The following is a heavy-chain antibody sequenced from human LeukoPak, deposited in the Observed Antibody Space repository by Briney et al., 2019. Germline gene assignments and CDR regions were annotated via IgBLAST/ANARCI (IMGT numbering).Heavy chain of an antibody. CDR2: IRYDGSNK. Sequence: GGSLRLSCAASGFTFSSYGMHWVRQAPGKGLEWVAFIRYDGSNKYYADSVKGRFTISRDNSKNTLYLQMNSLRAEDTAVYYCAKGGYYYDSSGFDYWGQGTLVTVSS. CDR1: GFTFSSYG. D-gene: IGHD3-22*01. CDR3: AKGGYYYDSSGFDY. J-gene: IGHJ4*02. V-gene: IGHV3-30*02.